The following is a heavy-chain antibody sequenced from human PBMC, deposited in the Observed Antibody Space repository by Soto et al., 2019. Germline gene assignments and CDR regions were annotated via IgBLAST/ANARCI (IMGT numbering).Heavy chain of an antibody. J-gene: IGHJ5*02. Sequence: GGSLRLSCAASGFTFSSYWMHWVRQAPGKGLVWVSRINSDGSSTSYADSVKGRFTISRDNAKNTLYLQMNSLRAEDTAVYYCASSGWYRITVWFDPWGQGTLVTVSS. D-gene: IGHD6-19*01. V-gene: IGHV3-74*01. CDR3: ASSGWYRITVWFDP. CDR2: INSDGSST. CDR1: GFTFSSYW.